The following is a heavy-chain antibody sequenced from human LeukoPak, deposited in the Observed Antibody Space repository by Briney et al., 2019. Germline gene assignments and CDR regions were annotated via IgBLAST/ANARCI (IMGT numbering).Heavy chain of an antibody. CDR2: IYYSGST. Sequence: NPSQTLSLTCSVSGGSISNGGFYWCWIRQHPGKGLEWIGYIYYSGSTYYNPSLKSRVTISVDTSKNQFSLKLSSVTAADTAVYYCAREGTTYFDYWGQGTLVTVSS. V-gene: IGHV4-31*03. J-gene: IGHJ4*02. CDR3: AREGTTYFDY. CDR1: GGSISNGGFY. D-gene: IGHD2/OR15-2a*01.